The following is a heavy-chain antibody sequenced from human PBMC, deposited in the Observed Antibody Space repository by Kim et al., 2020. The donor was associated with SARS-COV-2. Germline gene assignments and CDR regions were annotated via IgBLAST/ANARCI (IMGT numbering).Heavy chain of an antibody. V-gene: IGHV3-7*01. J-gene: IGHJ4*02. CDR2: EK. D-gene: IGHD4-17*01. Sequence: EKYYLDSVKGRFTVTRDNAENSLNLQMNSLRAEDTAVYYCASRERWAFDYWGQGTLVTVSS. CDR3: ASRERWAFDY.